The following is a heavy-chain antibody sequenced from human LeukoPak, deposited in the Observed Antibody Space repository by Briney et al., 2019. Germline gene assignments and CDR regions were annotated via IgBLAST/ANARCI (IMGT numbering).Heavy chain of an antibody. Sequence: GGSLRLSCAASGFTFSSYAMHWVRQAPGKGLEWVAVISYDGSNKYYADSVKGRFTISRDNSKNTLYLQMNSLRAEDTAVYYCVQEIVVEAAAGTSQDYWGQGTLVTVSS. V-gene: IGHV3-30-3*01. CDR1: GFTFSSYA. CDR3: VQEIVVEAAAGTSQDY. D-gene: IGHD6-13*01. CDR2: ISYDGSNK. J-gene: IGHJ4*02.